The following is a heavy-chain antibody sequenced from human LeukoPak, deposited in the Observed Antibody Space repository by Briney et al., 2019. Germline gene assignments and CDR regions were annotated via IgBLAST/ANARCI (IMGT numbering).Heavy chain of an antibody. Sequence: PSETLSLTCTVSGGSINSYYWSWIRQPPGKGLEWIGYIYYSGSTNYNPPLKSRVTISVDTSKNQFSLKMSSVTAADTAVYYCARARDGHINNWFDPWGQGTLVTVSS. D-gene: IGHD5-24*01. V-gene: IGHV4-59*01. CDR1: GGSINSYY. CDR3: ARARDGHINNWFDP. CDR2: IYYSGST. J-gene: IGHJ5*02.